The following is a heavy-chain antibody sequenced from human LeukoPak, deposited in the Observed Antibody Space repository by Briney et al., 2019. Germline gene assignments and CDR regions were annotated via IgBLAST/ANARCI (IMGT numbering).Heavy chain of an antibody. J-gene: IGHJ4*01. V-gene: IGHV3-48*03. CDR3: ARESIAVAGAPFDY. CDR1: GFTSSSYE. Sequence: GGSLRLSCAASGFTSSSYEMNWVRQAPGKGLEWVSYISSGSTIYDADSVKGRFTISRDNAKNSLYLQMNSLRAEDTAVYYCARESIAVAGAPFDYWGHGTLVTVSS. CDR2: ISSGSTI. D-gene: IGHD6-19*01.